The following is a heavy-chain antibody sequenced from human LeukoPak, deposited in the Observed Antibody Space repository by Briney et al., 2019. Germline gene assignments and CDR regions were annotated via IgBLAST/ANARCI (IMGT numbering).Heavy chain of an antibody. CDR2: INPNSGGT. D-gene: IGHD3-10*01. J-gene: IGHJ6*02. CDR3: ARDGGSGSYYYYGMDV. Sequence: ASVKVSCKASGYTFTGYYMRWVRQAPGQGLEWMGWINPNSGGTNYAQKFQGWVTMTRDTSISTAYMELSRLRSDDTAVYYCARDGGSGSYYYYGMDVWGQGTTVTVSS. CDR1: GYTFTGYY. V-gene: IGHV1-2*04.